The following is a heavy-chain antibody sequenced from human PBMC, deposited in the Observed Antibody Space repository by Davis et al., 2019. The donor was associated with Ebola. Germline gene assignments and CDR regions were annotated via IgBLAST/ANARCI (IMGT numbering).Heavy chain of an antibody. CDR3: ARGKSDFLLDWFDP. J-gene: IGHJ5*02. Sequence: PPGSLTLSCAASGFTSSRYVMTWVRQAPGKGPGWVSTILGSGSATYYADSVKGRLTNSRDNSRDTLYLLMNSLRPKDTAIYYCARGKSDFLLDWFDPWGQGTLVTVSS. V-gene: IGHV3-23*01. CDR2: ILGSGSAT. CDR1: GFTSSRYV. D-gene: IGHD2-21*02.